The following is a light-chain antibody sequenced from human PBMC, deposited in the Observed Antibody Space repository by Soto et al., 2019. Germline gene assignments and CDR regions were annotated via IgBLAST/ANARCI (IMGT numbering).Light chain of an antibody. Sequence: EIVLTQSPGTLSLSPGESATLSCRASQSISSSYLAWYQQKPGQAPRLLISAAYSRASGIPGRFSGSASGTDFTLNIRSLEPEDFGVYYCQHYGGPFTFGPGSKVDI. CDR2: AAY. V-gene: IGKV3-20*01. CDR3: QHYGGPFT. J-gene: IGKJ3*01. CDR1: QSISSSY.